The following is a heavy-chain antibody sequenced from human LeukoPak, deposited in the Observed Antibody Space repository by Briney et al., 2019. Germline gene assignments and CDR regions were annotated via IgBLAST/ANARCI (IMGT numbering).Heavy chain of an antibody. CDR1: GGSISSSSYY. CDR3: ARGRYYDILTGYPPNDYFDY. D-gene: IGHD3-9*01. J-gene: IGHJ4*02. CDR2: IYYSGST. V-gene: IGHV4-39*07. Sequence: PSETLSLTCTVSGGSISSSSYYWGWIRQPPGKGLEWIGSIYYSGSTYYNPSLKSRVTISVDTSKNQFSLKLSSVTAADTAVYYCARGRYYDILTGYPPNDYFDYWGQGTLVTVSS.